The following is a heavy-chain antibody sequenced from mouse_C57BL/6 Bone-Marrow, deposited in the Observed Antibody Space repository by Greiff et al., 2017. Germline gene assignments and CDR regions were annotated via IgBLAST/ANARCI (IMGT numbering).Heavy chain of an antibody. D-gene: IGHD1-1*01. CDR3: ARSATVVAPFAY. CDR2: INPRSGGT. CDR1: GYAFTNYL. J-gene: IGHJ3*01. V-gene: IGHV1-54*01. Sequence: VQLQESGAELVRPGTSVKVSCKASGYAFTNYLIEWVKQRPGQGLEWIGVINPRSGGTNYNEKFKGKATLTADKYSSTAYMPLSSLTSEDSAVYFCARSATVVAPFAYWGQGTLVTVSA.